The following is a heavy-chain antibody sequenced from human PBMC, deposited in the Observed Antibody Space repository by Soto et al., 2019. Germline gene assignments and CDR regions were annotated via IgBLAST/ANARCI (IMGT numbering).Heavy chain of an antibody. J-gene: IGHJ6*02. Sequence: GGSLRLSCAASGFTFSSYSMNWVRQAPGKGLEWVSSISGSSSYIYYADSVKGRFTISRDNAKNSLYLQMNSLRAEDTAVYYCAKEIVGATEDYYYYGMDVWGQGTTVTVSS. CDR1: GFTFSSYS. CDR3: AKEIVGATEDYYYYGMDV. V-gene: IGHV3-21*01. D-gene: IGHD1-26*01. CDR2: ISGSSSYI.